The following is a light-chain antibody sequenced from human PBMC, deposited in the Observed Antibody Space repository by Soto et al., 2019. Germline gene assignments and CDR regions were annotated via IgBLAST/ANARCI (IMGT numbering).Light chain of an antibody. Sequence: ETAMTQSPATLSVSRGKRTTLSCRATQSVNSKLAWYQQKLGQAPRVLIYGASTRDSGIPDRFSGSGSGTEFILTISSLQSEDFAVYYCQEYNTWPWTFGQGTKVDIK. J-gene: IGKJ1*01. V-gene: IGKV3-15*01. CDR2: GAS. CDR3: QEYNTWPWT. CDR1: QSVNSK.